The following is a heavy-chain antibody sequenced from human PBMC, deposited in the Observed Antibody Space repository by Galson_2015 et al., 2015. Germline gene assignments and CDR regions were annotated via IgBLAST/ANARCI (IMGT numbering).Heavy chain of an antibody. V-gene: IGHV3-48*03. D-gene: IGHD1-26*01. CDR1: GFTFSNYE. CDR2: IGKSGGTM. CDR3: ARDGSRWGLDY. Sequence: SLRLSCAASGFTFSNYEMNWVRQAPGKGLEWVSYIGKSGGTMYYADSVKGRFTISRDNAKNSVFLQMNSLRVEDTAVYYCARDGSRWGLDYWGQGTLVTASS. J-gene: IGHJ4*02.